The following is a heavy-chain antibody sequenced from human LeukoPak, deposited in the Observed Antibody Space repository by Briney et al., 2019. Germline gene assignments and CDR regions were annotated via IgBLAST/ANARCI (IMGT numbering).Heavy chain of an antibody. CDR1: GFTFSSYS. D-gene: IGHD3-22*01. Sequence: GGSLRLSCAASGFTFSSYSMNWVRQAPGKGLEWVSPISSSSSYISYADSAQGRFTISRDNAKNSLYLQINSLRDDDTAVYDCSRCPGVGDSSYYWGQGTLVTVAS. V-gene: IGHV3-21*01. J-gene: IGHJ4*02. CDR3: SRCPGVGDSSYY. CDR2: ISSSSSYI.